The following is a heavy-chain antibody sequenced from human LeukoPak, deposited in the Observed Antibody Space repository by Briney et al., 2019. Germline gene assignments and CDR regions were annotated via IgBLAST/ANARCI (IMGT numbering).Heavy chain of an antibody. D-gene: IGHD2-2*01. J-gene: IGHJ6*02. CDR3: ARDLSYCTITSCSYYYYGMDV. V-gene: IGHV3-74*01. CDR2: INTDGSTT. Sequence: QPGGSLRLSCAVSGFTFRNYWMHWVRHAPGKGLMWVSRINTDGSTTYYADSVKGRFTISRDNAKNSLYLQMNSLRAEDTAVYYCARDLSYCTITSCSYYYYGMDVWGRGTTVTVSS. CDR1: GFTFRNYW.